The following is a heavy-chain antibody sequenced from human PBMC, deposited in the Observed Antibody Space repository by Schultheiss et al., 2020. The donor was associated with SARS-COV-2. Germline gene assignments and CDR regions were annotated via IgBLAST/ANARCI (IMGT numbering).Heavy chain of an antibody. Sequence: SQTLSLTCAVCGGAFTGYSWTWIRQAPAKGLEWIGEINQDGRINCIPSLKSRLSKSVGRSKKQFSLKLSSVTAADTAVYYCARGRKLGELLYLYWGQGTLVTVSS. CDR1: GGAFTGYS. J-gene: IGHJ4*02. CDR3: ARGRKLGELLYLY. CDR2: INQDGRI. V-gene: IGHV4-34*01. D-gene: IGHD3-10*01.